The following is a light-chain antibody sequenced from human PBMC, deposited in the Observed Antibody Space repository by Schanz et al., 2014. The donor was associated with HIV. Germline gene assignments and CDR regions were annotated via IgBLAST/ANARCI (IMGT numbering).Light chain of an antibody. CDR1: QSVTSY. CDR2: DTS. Sequence: VLTQSPGTLSLSPGERATLSCRASQSVTSYLAWYQQKPGQAPRLLIYDTSKRATGIPARFSGSGSGTEFTLTISSLQSEDFAVYYCQQYNTWPRTFGQGTKVELK. V-gene: IGKV3D-15*01. J-gene: IGKJ1*01. CDR3: QQYNTWPRT.